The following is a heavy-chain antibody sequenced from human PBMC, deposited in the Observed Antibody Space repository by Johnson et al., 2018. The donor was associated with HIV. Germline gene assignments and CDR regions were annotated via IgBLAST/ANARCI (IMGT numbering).Heavy chain of an antibody. J-gene: IGHJ3*02. V-gene: IGHV3-7*05. D-gene: IGHD6-13*01. CDR3: ARDRLYYGSSWYEESNAFDI. Sequence: VQLVESGGGLVQPGGSLRLSCAASGFTFSSYWMSWVRQAPGKGLEWVANIKQDGSEKYYVDYVKGRFTISRDNAKNSLYLQMNSLRAEDTAVYYCARDRLYYGSSWYEESNAFDIWGQGTMVTVSS. CDR2: IKQDGSEK. CDR1: GFTFSSYW.